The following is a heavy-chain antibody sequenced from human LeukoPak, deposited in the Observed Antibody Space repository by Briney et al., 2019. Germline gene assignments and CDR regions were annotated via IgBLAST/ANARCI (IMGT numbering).Heavy chain of an antibody. V-gene: IGHV3-21*01. CDR2: ISSSSSYI. CDR1: GFTFSSYW. CDR3: ARDRDDMITFGGVIVLPDY. J-gene: IGHJ4*02. Sequence: PGGSLRLSCAASGFTFSSYWMSWVRQAPGKGLEWVSSISSSSSYIYYADSVKGRFTISRDNAKNSLYLQMNSLRAEDTAVYYCARDRDDMITFGGVIVLPDYWGQGTLVTVSS. D-gene: IGHD3-16*02.